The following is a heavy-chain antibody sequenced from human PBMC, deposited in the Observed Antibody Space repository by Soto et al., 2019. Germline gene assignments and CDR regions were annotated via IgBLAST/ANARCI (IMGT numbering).Heavy chain of an antibody. Sequence: QVQLVESGGGVVQPGRSLRLSCAASGFTFSSYGMHWVRQAPGKGLEWVAVIWYDGSNKYYADSVKGRFTISRDNSKNTLYQQMNSLRAEDTAVYYCARDLPNQADYWGQGTLVTVSS. CDR3: ARDLPNQADY. J-gene: IGHJ4*02. V-gene: IGHV3-33*01. CDR1: GFTFSSYG. CDR2: IWYDGSNK.